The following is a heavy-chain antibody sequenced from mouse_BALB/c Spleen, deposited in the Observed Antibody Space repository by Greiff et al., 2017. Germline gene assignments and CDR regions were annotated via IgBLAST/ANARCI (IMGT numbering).Heavy chain of an antibody. CDR1: GYSFTSYW. D-gene: IGHD2-2*01. Sequence: QVQLQQSGPELVRPGASVKMSCKASGYSFTSYWMHWVKPRPGQGLEWIGMIIPSTSATRLNQKFKDKATLNVDKSSHTAYMQLGRLTTEDSAVYYGTTGGYGWLADGGQGTLVTASA. V-gene: IGHV1S127*01. CDR3: TTGGYGWLAD. CDR2: IIPSTSAT. J-gene: IGHJ3*01.